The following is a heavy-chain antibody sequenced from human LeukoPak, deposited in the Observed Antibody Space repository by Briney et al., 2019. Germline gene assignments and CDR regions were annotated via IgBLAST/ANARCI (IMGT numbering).Heavy chain of an antibody. CDR2: LSGSGGST. CDR3: AKGSSSSCYAPIDY. CDR1: GFTFSTYV. Sequence: PGGSLRLSCAASGFTFSTYVMTWVRQAPGKGLEWVSALSGSGGSTFYADSVKGRFTFSRDNSQNTLYVQMNSLRAEDTGVYYCAKGSSSSCYAPIDYWGQGTLVTVSS. J-gene: IGHJ4*02. D-gene: IGHD2-2*01. V-gene: IGHV3-23*01.